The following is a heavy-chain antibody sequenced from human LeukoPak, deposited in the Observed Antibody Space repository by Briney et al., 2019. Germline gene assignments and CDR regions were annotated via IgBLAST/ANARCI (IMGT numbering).Heavy chain of an antibody. CDR1: GGSFSGYY. J-gene: IGHJ5*02. CDR3: ARVSSWFSRNWFDP. V-gene: IGHV4-34*01. Sequence: KTSETLSLTCAVYGGSFSGYYWSWIRQPPGKGLEWIGEINHSGSTNYNPSLKSRVTISVETSKNQFSLKLSSVTAADTAVYYCARVSSWFSRNWFDPWGQGTLVTVSS. D-gene: IGHD6-13*01. CDR2: INHSGST.